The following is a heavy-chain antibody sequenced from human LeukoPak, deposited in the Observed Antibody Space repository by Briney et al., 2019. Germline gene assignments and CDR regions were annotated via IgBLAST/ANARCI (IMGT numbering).Heavy chain of an antibody. D-gene: IGHD6-19*01. CDR3: AREGVSSGWYRPHEFQH. J-gene: IGHJ1*01. CDR2: IYHSGST. V-gene: IGHV4-38-2*02. CDR1: GYSISSGYY. Sequence: PSETLSLTCAVSGYSISSGYYWGWIRQPPGKGLEWIGSIYHSGSTYYNPSLKSRVTISVDTPKNQFSLKLSSVTAADTAVYYCAREGVSSGWYRPHEFQHWGQGTLVTVSS.